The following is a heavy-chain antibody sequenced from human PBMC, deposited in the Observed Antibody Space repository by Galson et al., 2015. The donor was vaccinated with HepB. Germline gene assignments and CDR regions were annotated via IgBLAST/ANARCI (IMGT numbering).Heavy chain of an antibody. CDR1: GFTFSSYA. Sequence: SLRLSCAASGFTFSSYAMHWVRQAPGKGLEYVSAISSNGGSTYYADSVKGRFTISRDNSKNTLYLQMSSLRAEDTAVYYCVKRNEDYPYYLDYWGQGALVTVSS. CDR3: VKRNEDYPYYLDY. CDR2: ISSNGGST. V-gene: IGHV3-64D*06. D-gene: IGHD4-11*01. J-gene: IGHJ4*02.